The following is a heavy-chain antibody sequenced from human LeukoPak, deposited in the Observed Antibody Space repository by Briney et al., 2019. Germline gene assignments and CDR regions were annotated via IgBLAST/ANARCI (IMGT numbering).Heavy chain of an antibody. CDR1: GYTFTSYA. Sequence: EASVKVSCKASGYTFTSYAMHWVRQAPGQRLEWMGWINAGNGNTKYSQKFQGRVTMTRDTSTNTVYMELSSLRSEDTAVYFCARATLSDYYFNYWGQGTLVTVSS. J-gene: IGHJ4*02. CDR3: ARATLSDYYFNY. CDR2: INAGNGNT. V-gene: IGHV1-3*01.